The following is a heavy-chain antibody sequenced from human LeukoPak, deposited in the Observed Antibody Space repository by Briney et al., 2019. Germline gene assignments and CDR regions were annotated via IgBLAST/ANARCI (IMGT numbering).Heavy chain of an antibody. J-gene: IGHJ4*02. Sequence: ASVKVSCTVSGSSLSQLSLYWVRQAPGKGLEWMGGFDVIDSETFYAQKFQGRVTMTEDSSTDTAYMELRSLTSDDTALYYCAAGRPYSLLDYWGQGTLVTVSS. CDR2: FDVIDSET. D-gene: IGHD5-18*01. CDR1: GSSLSQLS. V-gene: IGHV1-24*01. CDR3: AAGRPYSLLDY.